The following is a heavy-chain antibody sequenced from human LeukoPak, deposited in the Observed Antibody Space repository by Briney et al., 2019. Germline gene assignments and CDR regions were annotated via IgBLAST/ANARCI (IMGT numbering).Heavy chain of an antibody. D-gene: IGHD1-26*01. V-gene: IGHV3-23*01. CDR2: ISSSGGNT. CDR3: AKDQAVGAVYWFFDL. Sequence: GGSLRLSCAASGFTFSTYGMSWVRQAPGKGLEWVSAISSSGGNTYYADSVKGRFTISRDSSKNTLYLQTKSLRAEDTAIYYCAKDQAVGAVYWFFDLWGRGTLVTVSS. CDR1: GFTFSTYG. J-gene: IGHJ2*01.